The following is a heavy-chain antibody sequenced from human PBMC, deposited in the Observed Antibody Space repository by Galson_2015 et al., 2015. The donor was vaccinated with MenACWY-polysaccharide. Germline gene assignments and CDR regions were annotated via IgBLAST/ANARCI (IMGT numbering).Heavy chain of an antibody. V-gene: IGHV3-23*01. CDR2: IGGSGSNT. CDR1: RFPFSNYA. CDR3: ARVRYSTGKYQFDY. D-gene: IGHD2-2*01. J-gene: IGHJ4*02. Sequence: LRLSCAASRFPFSNYAMSWVRQAPGKGLEWVSTIGGSGSNTHYADSVKGRFTISRDNSKNTLSLQMNSLRAEDTAVYYCARVRYSTGKYQFDYWGQGTLVAVSS.